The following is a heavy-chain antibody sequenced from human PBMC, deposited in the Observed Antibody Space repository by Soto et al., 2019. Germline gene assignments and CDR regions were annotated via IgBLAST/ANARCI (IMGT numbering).Heavy chain of an antibody. D-gene: IGHD3-9*01. J-gene: IGHJ3*02. CDR2: INAGNGNT. CDR1: GYTFTSYA. V-gene: IGHV1-3*01. CDR3: ARDKSLRYFDWFPSHDAFDI. Sequence: ASVKVSCKASGYTFTSYAMHWVRQAPGQRLEWMGWINAGNGNTKYSQKFQGRVTITRDTSASTAYMELSSLRSEDTAVYYCARDKSLRYFDWFPSHDAFDIWGQGTMVTVSS.